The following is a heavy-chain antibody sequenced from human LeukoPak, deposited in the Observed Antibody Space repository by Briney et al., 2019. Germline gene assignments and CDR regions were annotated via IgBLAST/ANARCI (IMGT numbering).Heavy chain of an antibody. V-gene: IGHV4-39*07. CDR1: GDSISSSSYY. CDR2: IYYSGST. CDR3: ARGHAPGYSSSWPPHYYYYGMDV. Sequence: SETLSLTCTVSGDSISSSSYYCAWIRQPPGKGLEWIGNIYYSGSTNYNPSLKSRVTISVDTSKNQFSLKLSSVTAADTAVYYCARGHAPGYSSSWPPHYYYYGMDVWGQGTTVTVSS. J-gene: IGHJ6*02. D-gene: IGHD6-13*01.